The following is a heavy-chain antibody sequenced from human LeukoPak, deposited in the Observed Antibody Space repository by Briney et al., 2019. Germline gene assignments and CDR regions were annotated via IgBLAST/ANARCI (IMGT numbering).Heavy chain of an antibody. D-gene: IGHD2-15*01. CDR2: IGGSSSSI. V-gene: IGHV3-21*01. J-gene: IGHJ3*02. CDR1: GFTFSSYS. Sequence: GGSLRLSCTASGFTFSSYSMNWVRQAPGKGLEWVSSIGGSSSSIYYADSAKGRFTISRDNAKNSLYLQMSSLRAEDTAVYYCTREHSEAFDIWGQGTMVTVSS. CDR3: TREHSEAFDI.